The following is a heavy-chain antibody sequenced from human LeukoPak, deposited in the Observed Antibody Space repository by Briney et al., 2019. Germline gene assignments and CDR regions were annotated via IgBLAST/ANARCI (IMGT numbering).Heavy chain of an antibody. CDR1: GGSISSGSYY. J-gene: IGHJ6*03. D-gene: IGHD5-18*01. CDR2: IYASGST. V-gene: IGHV4-61*02. Sequence: SQTLSLTCTVSGGSISSGSYYWSWIRQPAGKGLEWIGRIYASGSTNYNPSLKSRVTISVDTPKNQFSLKLSSVTAADTAVYYCARDGGYSYRYYYYYMDVWGKGTTVTVSS. CDR3: ARDGGYSYRYYYYYMDV.